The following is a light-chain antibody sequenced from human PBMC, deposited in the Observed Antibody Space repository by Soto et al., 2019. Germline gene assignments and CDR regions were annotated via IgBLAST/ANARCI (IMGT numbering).Light chain of an antibody. CDR2: AAC. J-gene: IGKJ3*01. Sequence: DIEMTQSPAALSASTGDRDTITCRASQSIIDYLAWYQQKPGQAPTLLIYAACTVASGVPSSFSGSGSGTDFTLTITGLQPEDVATCHCHSYRRPAHTFGPGTKVDIK. V-gene: IGKV1-27*01. CDR1: QSIIDY. CDR3: HSYRRPAHT.